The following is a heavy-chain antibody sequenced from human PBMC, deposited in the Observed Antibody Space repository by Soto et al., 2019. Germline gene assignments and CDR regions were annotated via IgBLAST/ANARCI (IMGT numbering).Heavy chain of an antibody. D-gene: IGHD3-9*01. CDR1: GFTFSSYA. V-gene: IGHV3-23*01. CDR3: AKVPDYDILTGYYTPLFDY. J-gene: IGHJ4*02. CDR2: ISGSGGST. Sequence: PGGSLRLSCAASGFTFSSYAMSWVRQAPGKGLEWVSAISGSGGSTYYADSVKGRFTISRDNSKNTLYLQMNSLRAEDTAVYHCAKVPDYDILTGYYTPLFDYWGQGTLVTVS.